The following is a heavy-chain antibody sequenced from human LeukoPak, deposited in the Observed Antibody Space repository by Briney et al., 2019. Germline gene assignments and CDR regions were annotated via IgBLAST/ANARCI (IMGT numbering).Heavy chain of an antibody. CDR2: IDWDDDK. J-gene: IGHJ4*02. CDR3: ARGWSGLPSYYFDY. D-gene: IGHD2-15*01. CDR1: GFSLSTSGMC. V-gene: IGHV2-70*11. Sequence: SGPALVKPTQTLTLTCTFSGFSLSTSGMCVSWIRQPPGKALEWLARIDWDDDKYYSTSLKTRLTISKDTSKNQVVLTMTNMDPVDTATYYCARGWSGLPSYYFDYWGQGTLVTVSS.